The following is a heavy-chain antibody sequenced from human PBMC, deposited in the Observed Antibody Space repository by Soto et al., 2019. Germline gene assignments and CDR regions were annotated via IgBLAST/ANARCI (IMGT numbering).Heavy chain of an antibody. V-gene: IGHV4-59*01. CDR1: GGSSINYY. CDR3: ARALAVPGYYFDY. D-gene: IGHD6-19*01. CDR2: VYSSGPT. J-gene: IGHJ4*02. Sequence: QVQLQESGPGLVKPSETLSLTCTVSGGSSINYYWTWIRQPPGKGLEWIGYVYSSGPTSYNPSLKSRVTISIDTSKNQFSLKLSSVTAADTAVYYCARALAVPGYYFDYWGQGTLVTVSS.